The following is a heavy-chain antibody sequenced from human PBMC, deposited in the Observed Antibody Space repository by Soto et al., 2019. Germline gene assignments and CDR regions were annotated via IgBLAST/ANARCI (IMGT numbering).Heavy chain of an antibody. CDR3: ARRGHCTNGVCSALDY. V-gene: IGHV4-59*08. Sequence: QVRLQESRPGLVKPSETLSLTCTVSGGCISTFYWSWIRQPPGKGLEWVGYIYYSGSPSYDPSLKSRVTIALDTSKNQYSLRLSSVTAADTAVYYCARRGHCTNGVCSALDYWGQGTLVTVSS. J-gene: IGHJ4*02. CDR2: IYYSGSP. D-gene: IGHD2-8*01. CDR1: GGCISTFY.